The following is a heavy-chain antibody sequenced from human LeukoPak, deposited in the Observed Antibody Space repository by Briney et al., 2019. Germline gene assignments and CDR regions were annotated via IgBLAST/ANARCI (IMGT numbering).Heavy chain of an antibody. D-gene: IGHD4-17*01. CDR1: GFTFSSYA. CDR2: IYYSGST. CDR3: TRDTGTTGEVKFDP. V-gene: IGHV4-59*12. Sequence: PGGSLRLSCAASGFTFSSYAMSWVRQPPGKGLEWIGSIYYSGSTTYNPSLKSRVTMSVDTSKSQFSLNLMSVTAADTAVYYCTRDTGTTGEVKFDPWGQGTLVTVSS. J-gene: IGHJ5*02.